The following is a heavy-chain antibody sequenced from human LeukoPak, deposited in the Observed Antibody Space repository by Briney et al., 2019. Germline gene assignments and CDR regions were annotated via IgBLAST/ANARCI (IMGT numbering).Heavy chain of an antibody. CDR2: INHSGST. J-gene: IGHJ5*02. CDR1: GGSFSGYY. D-gene: IGHD5-18*01. V-gene: IGHV4-34*01. Sequence: PSETLSLTCAVYGGSFSGYYWSWIRQPPGKGLEWIGEINHSGSTNYNPSLKSRVTISVDTSKNQFSLKLSSVTAADTAVYYCARVNGGIRLWLSTYWFDPWGQGTLVTVSS. CDR3: ARVNGGIRLWLSTYWFDP.